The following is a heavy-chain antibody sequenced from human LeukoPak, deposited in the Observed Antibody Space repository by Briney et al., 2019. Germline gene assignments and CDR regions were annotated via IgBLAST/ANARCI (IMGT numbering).Heavy chain of an antibody. CDR3: ARAGPNDHRFDY. CDR1: EFMLTNYA. V-gene: IGHV3-30-3*01. D-gene: IGHD1-1*01. Sequence: PGGSLRLSCAASEFMLTNYAMHWVRQAPGKGLEWVAVIPYHGTSKYYADSVKGRFTISRDISRNTLYLQMDSLRAEDTAVYYCARAGPNDHRFDYWGQGTLVTVSS. J-gene: IGHJ4*02. CDR2: IPYHGTSK.